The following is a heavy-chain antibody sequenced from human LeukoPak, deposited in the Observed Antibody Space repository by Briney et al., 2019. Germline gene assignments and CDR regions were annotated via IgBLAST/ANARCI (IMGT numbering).Heavy chain of an antibody. CDR2: ISGSGGRS. J-gene: IGHJ3*02. V-gene: IGHV3-23*01. Sequence: GGSLRLSCAASGFTFSNYAMSWVRQAPGKGLEWVSSISGSGGRSYYVDSVRGRFTISRDNSKNTLSLQMNSLRAEDTAVFYCAKDRGDYVWGSYLGAFDIWGQGTMVTVST. CDR3: AKDRGDYVWGSYLGAFDI. D-gene: IGHD3-16*01. CDR1: GFTFSNYA.